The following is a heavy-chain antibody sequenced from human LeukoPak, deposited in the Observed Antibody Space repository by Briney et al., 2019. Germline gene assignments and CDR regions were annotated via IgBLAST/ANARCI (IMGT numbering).Heavy chain of an antibody. D-gene: IGHD1-14*01. J-gene: IGHJ3*02. Sequence: ASVTVSCKASGGTFSSYAINWVRQPPGQGLEWMGGIIPIFGTANYAQKFQGRVTITTDESTSTAYMELSSLKSEDTAVYYCARDVGNHLDFTGAFDIWGQGTMVTVSS. CDR3: ARDVGNHLDFTGAFDI. V-gene: IGHV1-69*05. CDR1: GGTFSSYA. CDR2: IIPIFGTA.